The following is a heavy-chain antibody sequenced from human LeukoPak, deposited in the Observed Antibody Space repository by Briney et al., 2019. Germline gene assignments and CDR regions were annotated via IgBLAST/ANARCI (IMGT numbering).Heavy chain of an antibody. CDR3: ARESYCTGGSCYSGRAFDV. CDR1: GFTFSTYW. CDR2: IKTDGSNT. D-gene: IGHD2-15*01. V-gene: IGHV3-74*01. Sequence: PGGSLRLSCAASGFTFSTYWMHWVRQDPRKGLVWVSRIKTDGSNTYYADSVKGRFTISRDNAKNTLYLQMNSLRAEDTALHYCARESYCTGGSCYSGRAFDVWGQGTMVTVSS. J-gene: IGHJ3*01.